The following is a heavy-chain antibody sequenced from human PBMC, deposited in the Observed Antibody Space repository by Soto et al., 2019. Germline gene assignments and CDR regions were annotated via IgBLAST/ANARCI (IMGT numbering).Heavy chain of an antibody. D-gene: IGHD1-26*01. Sequence: EVQLVESGGGLVQPGGSLRLSCAASGSTVSSNYMSWVRQAPGKGLEGVAVIYSGGSTYYADSVKGRFTSSRDNSKNTLYLQMNSLRAEDTAVYYCANQRGAYYRDFDYWGQGTLVTVSS. J-gene: IGHJ4*02. CDR1: GSTVSSNY. V-gene: IGHV3-66*01. CDR3: ANQRGAYYRDFDY. CDR2: IYSGGST.